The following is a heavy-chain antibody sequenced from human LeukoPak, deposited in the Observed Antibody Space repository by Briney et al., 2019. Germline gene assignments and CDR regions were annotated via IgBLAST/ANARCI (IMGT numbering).Heavy chain of an antibody. D-gene: IGHD3-3*01. CDR1: GYTFTGYY. V-gene: IGHV1-2*02. J-gene: IGHJ4*02. Sequence: ASVKVSCKASGYTFTGYYMHWVRQAPGQGLEWMGWINPNSGGTNYAQKFQGRVTMTRDTSISTVYMELSRLRSDDTAVYYCARANTDFWSGYSTDYWGQGTLVTVSS. CDR3: ARANTDFWSGYSTDY. CDR2: INPNSGGT.